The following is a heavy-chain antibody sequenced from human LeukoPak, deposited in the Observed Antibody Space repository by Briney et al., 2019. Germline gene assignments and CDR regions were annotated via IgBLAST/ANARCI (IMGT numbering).Heavy chain of an antibody. Sequence: GGSLRLSCAASGFTFSSYAMHWVRQAPGKGLEWVAVISYDGSNKYYADSVKGRFTISRDNSKNTLYLQMNSLRAEDTAVYYCARAYDSSGYYVYWGQGTPVTVSS. CDR3: ARAYDSSGYYVY. CDR2: ISYDGSNK. D-gene: IGHD3-22*01. J-gene: IGHJ4*02. V-gene: IGHV3-30-3*01. CDR1: GFTFSSYA.